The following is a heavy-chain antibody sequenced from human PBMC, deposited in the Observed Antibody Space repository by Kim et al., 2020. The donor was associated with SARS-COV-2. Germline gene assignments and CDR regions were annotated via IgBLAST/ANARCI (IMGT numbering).Heavy chain of an antibody. CDR3: ARGHSPGN. CDR2: INHSGST. V-gene: IGHV4-34*01. Sequence: SETLSLTCAVYGGSFSGYYWSWIRQPPGKGLEWIGEINHSGSTNYNPSLKSRVTISVDTSKNQFSLKLSSVTAADTAVYYCARGHSPGNWGQVTLVTVSS. CDR1: GGSFSGYY. J-gene: IGHJ4*02. D-gene: IGHD6-13*01.